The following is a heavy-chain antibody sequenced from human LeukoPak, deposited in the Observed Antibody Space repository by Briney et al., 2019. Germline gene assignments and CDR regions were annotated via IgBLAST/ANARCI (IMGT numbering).Heavy chain of an antibody. V-gene: IGHV3-21*04. CDR3: ARDHQYCGGDCYWYFQH. CDR1: GFTFRNYA. Sequence: PGGSLRLSCVASGFTFRNYAMSWVRQAPGKGLESVSTISGSASDTNYADSVKGRFTISRDNAKNSLYLQMNSLRAEDTAVYYCARDHQYCGGDCYWYFQHWGQGTLVTVSS. J-gene: IGHJ1*01. D-gene: IGHD2-21*02. CDR2: ISGSASDT.